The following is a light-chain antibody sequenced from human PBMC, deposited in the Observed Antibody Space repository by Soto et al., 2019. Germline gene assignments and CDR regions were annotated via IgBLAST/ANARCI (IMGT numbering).Light chain of an antibody. CDR2: AAS. V-gene: IGKV1-6*01. J-gene: IGKJ1*01. CDR3: LQDYNYPRT. Sequence: AIQMTQSPSSLSAFVGDRVTITCRASQGIRNDLGWYQQKSGKALKLLIYAASNLQRGVPSRFSGRGSGTDFTLTISSLQPEDFATYFCLQDYNYPRTFGQGTRVEI. CDR1: QGIRND.